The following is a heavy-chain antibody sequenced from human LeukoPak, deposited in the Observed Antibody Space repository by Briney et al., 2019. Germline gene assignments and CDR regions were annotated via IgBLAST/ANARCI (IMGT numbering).Heavy chain of an antibody. V-gene: IGHV3-20*04. D-gene: IGHD3-22*01. CDR3: ARDKSVVTNSDAFDI. CDR1: GFTVSSNY. CDR2: INWNGGST. J-gene: IGHJ3*02. Sequence: GGSLRLSCAASGFTVSSNYMSWVRQAPGKGLEWVSGINWNGGSTGYADSVKGRFTISRDNAKNSLYLQMNSLRAEDTAVYYCARDKSVVTNSDAFDIWGQGTMVTVSS.